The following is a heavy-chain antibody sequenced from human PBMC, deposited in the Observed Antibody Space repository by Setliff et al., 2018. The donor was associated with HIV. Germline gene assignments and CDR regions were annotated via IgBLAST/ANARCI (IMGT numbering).Heavy chain of an antibody. Sequence: SETLSLTCTVSGDTDFYWNWIRQPPGKGLEWIGYIHASGKTNHNPSLKSRVTISLDTSKMQFSLHLTPVTAADTAVYYCATLDPSGGNFLAYWGQGTLVTVSS. CDR3: ATLDPSGGNFLAY. CDR2: IHASGKT. D-gene: IGHD2-21*02. J-gene: IGHJ4*02. V-gene: IGHV4-4*09. CDR1: GDTDFY.